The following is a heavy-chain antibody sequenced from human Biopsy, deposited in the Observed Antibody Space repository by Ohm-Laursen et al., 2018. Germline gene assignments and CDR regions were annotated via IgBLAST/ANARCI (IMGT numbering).Heavy chain of an antibody. CDR2: IITVSETA. V-gene: IGHV1-69*01. D-gene: IGHD6-19*01. Sequence: SSVKVSCKASGGAFTNYAISWVRQAPGHGLEWMGGIITVSETAGYAERFQGRVTITADVTTTTAYMDLSGLRSEDTAVYYCAAYPSSGFFENNDDFAMDVWGQGTTVIVSS. CDR3: AAYPSSGFFENNDDFAMDV. CDR1: GGAFTNYA. J-gene: IGHJ6*02.